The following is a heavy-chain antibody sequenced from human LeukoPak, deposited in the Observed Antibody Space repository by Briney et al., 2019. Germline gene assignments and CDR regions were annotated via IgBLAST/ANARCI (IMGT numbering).Heavy chain of an antibody. V-gene: IGHV4-4*07. Sequence: SETLSLTCTVSGGSLSSYYWSWIRQPAGKGLEWIGGIYTSGSTNYNPSLKSRVTMSVDTSKNQFSLKLSSVTAADTAVYYCARDGDYILGLNYFDYWGQGTLVTVSS. J-gene: IGHJ4*02. CDR3: ARDGDYILGLNYFDY. CDR1: GGSLSSYY. D-gene: IGHD4-11*01. CDR2: IYTSGST.